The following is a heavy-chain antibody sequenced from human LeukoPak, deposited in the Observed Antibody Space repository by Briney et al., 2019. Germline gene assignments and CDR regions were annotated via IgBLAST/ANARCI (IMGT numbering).Heavy chain of an antibody. CDR2: INPNSGGT. D-gene: IGHD2-2*02. CDR3: AREYCSSTSCYKAHNWFDP. CDR1: GYTFTDYY. J-gene: IGHJ5*02. V-gene: IGHV1-2*02. Sequence: ASVTVSCKASGYTFTDYYMQWVRQAPGQGLEWMGWINPNSGGTNYAHTFPGRLTMTRDTSISTPYMELSRLRSDDTAVYYCAREYCSSTSCYKAHNWFDPWGQGTLVTVSS.